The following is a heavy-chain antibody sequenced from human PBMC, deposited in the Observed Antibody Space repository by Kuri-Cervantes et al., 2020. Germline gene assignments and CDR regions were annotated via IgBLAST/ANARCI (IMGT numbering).Heavy chain of an antibody. Sequence: GESLKISCAASGFTFSSYAMSWVRQAPGKGLEWVSAISGSGGSTYYADSVKGRFTISRDNSKNTLYLQMNSLRAEDTAVYYCAMGDNYGMDVWGQGTTVTVSS. D-gene: IGHD3-16*01. CDR2: ISGSGGST. CDR1: GFTFSSYA. J-gene: IGHJ6*02. V-gene: IGHV3-23*01. CDR3: AMGDNYGMDV.